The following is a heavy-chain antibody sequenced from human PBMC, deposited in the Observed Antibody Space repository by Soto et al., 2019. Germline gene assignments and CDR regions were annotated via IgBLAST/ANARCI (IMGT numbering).Heavy chain of an antibody. J-gene: IGHJ3*02. Sequence: SETLSLTCAASCEYFPTYYWNWFRQSPGKGLEWIGEINHTGRNNYNPSLKSRVTMSIDMSKSQVSLRLSSVTAADTGVYYCARGGSNDWQVAFDIWGQGTMVT. CDR2: INHTGRN. CDR3: ARGGSNDWQVAFDI. V-gene: IGHV4-34*01. CDR1: CEYFPTYY. D-gene: IGHD3-9*01.